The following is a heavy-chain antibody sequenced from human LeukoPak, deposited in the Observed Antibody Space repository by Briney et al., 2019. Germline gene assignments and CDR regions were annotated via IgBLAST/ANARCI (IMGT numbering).Heavy chain of an antibody. J-gene: IGHJ3*02. CDR2: IYPGDSDT. CDR3: ARQTQVTSYAFDI. V-gene: IGHV5-51*01. CDR1: GFSFNTYW. Sequence: GESLKISCRVSGFSFNTYWIGWVRQMPGKGLEWMGIIYPGDSDTRYSPSFQGQVTISADKSISTAYLQWSSLKASDTAMYYCARQTQVTSYAFDIWGQGTMVTVSS. D-gene: IGHD2-21*02.